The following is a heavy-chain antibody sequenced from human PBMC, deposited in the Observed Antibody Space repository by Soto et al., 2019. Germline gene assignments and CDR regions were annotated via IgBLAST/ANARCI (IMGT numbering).Heavy chain of an antibody. V-gene: IGHV4-34*01. Sequence: SETLSLTCAVYGGSFSGYYWSWIRQPPGKGLEWIGEINHSGSTNYNPSLKSRVTISVDTSKNQFSLKLSSVTAADTALYYCARGHRIQLWLRVVNWFDPWGQGTLVTVSS. J-gene: IGHJ5*02. CDR1: GGSFSGYY. CDR3: ARGHRIQLWLRVVNWFDP. D-gene: IGHD5-18*01. CDR2: INHSGST.